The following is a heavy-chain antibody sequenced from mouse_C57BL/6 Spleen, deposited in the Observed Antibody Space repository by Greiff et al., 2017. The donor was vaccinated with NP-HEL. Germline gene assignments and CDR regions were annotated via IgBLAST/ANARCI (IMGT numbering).Heavy chain of an antibody. CDR2: IHPNSGST. V-gene: IGHV1-64*01. Sequence: QVQLKESGAELVKPGASVKLSCKASGYTFTSYWMHWVKQRPGQGLEWIGMIHPNSGSTNYNEKFKSKATLTVDKSSSTAYMQLSSLTSEDSAVYYCARSGYSSFYAMDYWGQGTSVTVSS. J-gene: IGHJ4*01. CDR3: ARSGYSSFYAMDY. CDR1: GYTFTSYW. D-gene: IGHD1-1*01.